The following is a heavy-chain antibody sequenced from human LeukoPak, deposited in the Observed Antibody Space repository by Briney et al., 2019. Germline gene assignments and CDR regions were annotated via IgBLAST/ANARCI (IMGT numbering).Heavy chain of an antibody. J-gene: IGHJ6*03. CDR2: ISGDGGST. CDR3: AKPLSGSRYYYYYYMDV. D-gene: IGHD1-26*01. CDR1: GFTFDDYA. V-gene: IGHV3-43*02. Sequence: GGSLRLSCAASGFTFDDYAMHWVRQAPGKGLEWVSLISGDGGSTYYADSVKGRFTISRDNSKNSLYLQMNSLRTEDTALYYCAKPLSGSRYYYYYYMDVWGKGTTVTVSS.